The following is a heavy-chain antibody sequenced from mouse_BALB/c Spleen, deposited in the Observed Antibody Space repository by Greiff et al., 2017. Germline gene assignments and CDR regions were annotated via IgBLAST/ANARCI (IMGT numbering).Heavy chain of an antibody. D-gene: IGHD2-3*01. J-gene: IGHJ4*01. V-gene: IGHV5-6*01. CDR3: ARAKDDGYYYAMDY. CDR1: GFTFSSYG. Sequence: EVQGVESGGDLVKPGGSLKLSCAASGFTFSSYGMSWVRQTPDKRLEWVATISSGGSYTYYPDSVKGRFTISRDNAKNTLYLQMSSLKSEDTAMYYCARAKDDGYYYAMDYWGQGTSVTVSS. CDR2: ISSGGSYT.